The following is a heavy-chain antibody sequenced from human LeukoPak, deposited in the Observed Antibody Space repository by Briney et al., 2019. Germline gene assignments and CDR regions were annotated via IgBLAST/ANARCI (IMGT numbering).Heavy chain of an antibody. V-gene: IGHV2-70*11. D-gene: IGHD2-2*01. Sequence: SGPTLVNPTQTLTLTCTFSGFSLSTSGMCVSWIRQPPGEALEWLARIDWDDDKYYSTSLKTRLPISKDPSKNQVVLTMTNMDPVDTATYYCARGRYQLLDYWGQGTLVTVSS. CDR2: IDWDDDK. J-gene: IGHJ4*02. CDR1: GFSLSTSGMC. CDR3: ARGRYQLLDY.